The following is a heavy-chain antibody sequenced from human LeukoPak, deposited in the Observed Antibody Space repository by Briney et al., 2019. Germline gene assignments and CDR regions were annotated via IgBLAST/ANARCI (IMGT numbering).Heavy chain of an antibody. D-gene: IGHD6-19*01. CDR1: GVSTTNGIYY. V-gene: IGHV4-39*01. CDR2: VHNVGST. J-gene: IGHJ4*02. Sequence: SETLSLTCTVSGVSTTNGIYYWAWIRQPPGKGLEWIGSVHNVGSTYYNLSLRSRVTMSIDTSKNQFSLRLNSVTAADAAVYYCARHAEYNSGWHFYLDHWGQGILVTVSS. CDR3: ARHAEYNSGWHFYLDH.